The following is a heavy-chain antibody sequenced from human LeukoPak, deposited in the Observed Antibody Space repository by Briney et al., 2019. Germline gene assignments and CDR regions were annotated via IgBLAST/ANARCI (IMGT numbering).Heavy chain of an antibody. CDR3: ARQAEAVAWPYFDY. CDR1: GYSFTSYW. CDR2: IYPGDSDT. V-gene: IGHV5-51*01. J-gene: IGHJ4*02. Sequence: GESVKICCKGSGYSFTSYWIGGVRQMPGKGVEWMGMIYPGDSDTRYSPSFQGQVTISADKSISTAYLQWSSLKASDTGMYCCARQAEAVAWPYFDYWGQGTLVTVSS. D-gene: IGHD6-19*01.